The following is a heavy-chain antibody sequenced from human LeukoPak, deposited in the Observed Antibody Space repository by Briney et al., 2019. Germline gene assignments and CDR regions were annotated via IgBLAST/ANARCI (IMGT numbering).Heavy chain of an antibody. D-gene: IGHD3-9*01. CDR1: GGSISSYY. CDR2: IYYSGST. CDR3: ARDGPPDILTGTYYGMDV. Sequence: SETLSLTCTVSGGSISSYYWSWIRQPPGKGLEWIGYIYYSGSTNYNPSLKGRVTISVDTSKNQFSLKLSSVTAADTAVYYCARDGPPDILTGTYYGMDVWGKGTTVTVSS. V-gene: IGHV4-59*01. J-gene: IGHJ6*04.